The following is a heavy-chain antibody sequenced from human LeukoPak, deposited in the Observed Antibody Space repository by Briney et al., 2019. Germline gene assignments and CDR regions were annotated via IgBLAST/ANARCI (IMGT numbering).Heavy chain of an antibody. V-gene: IGHV4-61*02. CDR2: IYISGTT. CDR3: ARDRDYDSSGKGFDY. J-gene: IGHJ4*02. Sequence: SQTLSLTCTVSGDSISSGSYYWSWIRQPAGKGLEWIGRIYISGTTNYNPSLKSRVTISADTSKNQFSLKLSSVTAADTAVYYCARDRDYDSSGKGFDYWGQGTLVTVSS. D-gene: IGHD3-22*01. CDR1: GDSISSGSYY.